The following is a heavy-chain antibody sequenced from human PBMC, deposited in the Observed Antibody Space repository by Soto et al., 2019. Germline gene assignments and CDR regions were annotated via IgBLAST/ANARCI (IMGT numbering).Heavy chain of an antibody. CDR2: ISSGGGST. D-gene: IGHD4-17*01. CDR3: ARVWERTVTTRNYFYGVDV. V-gene: IGHV3-23*01. J-gene: IGHJ6*02. Sequence: DVQLLESGGGLVQPGESLRLSCAASGFTFSSYAMSWVRQAPGKGLEWVSTISSGGGSTYYADSVKGRFTISRDNYMNRLILQMNRLRGEDTAVYYCARVWERTVTTRNYFYGVDVWGQGTTVTVSS. CDR1: GFTFSSYA.